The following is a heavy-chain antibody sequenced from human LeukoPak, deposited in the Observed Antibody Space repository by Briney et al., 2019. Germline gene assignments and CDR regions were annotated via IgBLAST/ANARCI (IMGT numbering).Heavy chain of an antibody. D-gene: IGHD3-3*01. J-gene: IGHJ3*02. CDR2: IYYSGST. CDR3: ARSYYDFWSAPFDI. Sequence: SETLSLTCTVSGGSISSSSYSWGWIRQPPGKGLEWIGSIYYSGSTYYNPSLKSRVTISVDTSKNQFSLKLSSVTAADTAVYYCARSYYDFWSAPFDIWGQGTMVTVSS. CDR1: GGSISSSSYS. V-gene: IGHV4-39*01.